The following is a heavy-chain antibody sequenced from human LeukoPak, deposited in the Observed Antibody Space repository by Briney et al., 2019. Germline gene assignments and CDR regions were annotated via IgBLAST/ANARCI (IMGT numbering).Heavy chain of an antibody. D-gene: IGHD3-10*01. V-gene: IGHV3-48*01. CDR2: ISSSSSTI. CDR3: APPILWFVV. J-gene: IGHJ4*02. Sequence: GGSLRLSCAASGFTFSSYSMNWVRQAPGKGLEWVSYISSSSSTIYYADSVKGRFTISRDNSKNTLYLQMNSLRVEDTAVYYCAPPILWFVVWGQGTLVTVSS. CDR1: GFTFSSYS.